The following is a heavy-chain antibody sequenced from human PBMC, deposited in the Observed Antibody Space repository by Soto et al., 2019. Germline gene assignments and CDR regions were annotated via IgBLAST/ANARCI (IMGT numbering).Heavy chain of an antibody. J-gene: IGHJ6*02. D-gene: IGHD6-13*01. V-gene: IGHV5-51*01. CDR3: ARERAAADYYYYGMDV. CDR2: IYPGDSDT. Sequence: GESLKISCKGSGYSFTSYWIGWVRQMPGKGLEWMGIIYPGDSDTRYSPSFQGQVTISAGKSISTAYLQWSSLKASDTAMYYCARERAAADYYYYGMDVWGQGTTVTVSS. CDR1: GYSFTSYW.